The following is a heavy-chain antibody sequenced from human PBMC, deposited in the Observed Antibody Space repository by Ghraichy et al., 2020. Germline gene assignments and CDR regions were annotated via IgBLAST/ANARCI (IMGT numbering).Heavy chain of an antibody. Sequence: GGSLRLSCAASGFTFSSYAMNWVRQAPGKGLEWVSVISSSGGTTYYADSVKGRFTISRDNAKNTLYLQMNSLSAEDTAVYYCAKGPGGGGWCSRLFEYWGQGTLVTVSS. CDR3: AKGPGGGGWCSRLFEY. CDR1: GFTFSSYA. CDR2: ISSSGGTT. D-gene: IGHD4-23*01. V-gene: IGHV3-23*01. J-gene: IGHJ4*02.